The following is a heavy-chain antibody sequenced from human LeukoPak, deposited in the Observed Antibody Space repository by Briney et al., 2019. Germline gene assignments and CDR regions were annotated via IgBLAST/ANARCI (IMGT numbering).Heavy chain of an antibody. Sequence: SETLSLTCSVSGHSVSSYYWIWIRQPPGKGLEWIGYVYHSGSANYNPSLNSRVTISLDTSKNQFSLKLTSVTAADTAVYYCARARLAMSDVFDSWGQGTLVTVSS. D-gene: IGHD2-21*01. CDR1: GHSVSSYY. CDR2: VYHSGSA. V-gene: IGHV4-59*02. J-gene: IGHJ4*02. CDR3: ARARLAMSDVFDS.